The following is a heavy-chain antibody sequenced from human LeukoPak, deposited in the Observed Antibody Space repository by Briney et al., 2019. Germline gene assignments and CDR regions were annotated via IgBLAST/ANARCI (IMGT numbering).Heavy chain of an antibody. CDR1: GDSINSLDL. CDR3: AGLVGRYSSGLYYYYFDY. CDR2: MYLSGTT. V-gene: IGHV4-4*02. Sequence: PSETLSLTCTVSGDSINSLDLWSWVRQPPGEGLEWIGEMYLSGTTHSNPSVKSRVTISIDKSKIQFFLNLSSVTAADTAVYYCAGLVGRYSSGLYYYYFDYWGQGTLVTVSS. D-gene: IGHD3-22*01. J-gene: IGHJ4*02.